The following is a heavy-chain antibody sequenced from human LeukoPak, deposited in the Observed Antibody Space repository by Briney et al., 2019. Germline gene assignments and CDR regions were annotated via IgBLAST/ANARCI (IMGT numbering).Heavy chain of an antibody. D-gene: IGHD2-2*02. CDR2: ISSSSSYI. V-gene: IGHV3-21*01. CDR1: GFTFSSYS. Sequence: PGGSPRLSCAASGFTFSSYSMNWVRQAPGKGLEWVSSISSSSSYIYYADSVKGRFTISRDNAKNSLYLQMNSLRAEDTAVYYCARGPGGYCSSTSCYTVYWGQGTLVTVSS. CDR3: ARGPGGYCSSTSCYTVY. J-gene: IGHJ4*02.